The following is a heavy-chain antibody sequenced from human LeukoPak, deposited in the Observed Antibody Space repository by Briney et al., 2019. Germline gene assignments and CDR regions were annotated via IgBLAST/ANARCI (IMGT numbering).Heavy chain of an antibody. CDR3: ARGKVVAGIDFDF. D-gene: IGHD6-19*01. J-gene: IGHJ4*02. CDR2: FHNSGTS. V-gene: IGHV4-59*12. Sequence: SETLSLTCTVSDDSISDYYRGWIRQPPGKGLEWIGYFHNSGTSTYNPSLKSRVTISADTSKNQFSLKLSSVTAADTAVYYCARGKVVAGIDFDFWGQGSLVTVSS. CDR1: DDSISDYY.